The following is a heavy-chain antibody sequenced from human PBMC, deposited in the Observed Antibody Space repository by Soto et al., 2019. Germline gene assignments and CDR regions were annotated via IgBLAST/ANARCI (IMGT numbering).Heavy chain of an antibody. V-gene: IGHV3-30-3*01. CDR3: ARVRDGYNSDHPFDY. Sequence: QVQLVESGGGVVQPGRSLRLSCAASGFTFSSYAMHWVRQAPGKGLEWVAVISYDGSNKYYADSVKGRFTISRDNSKNTLYLQMNSLRAEDTAVYYCARVRDGYNSDHPFDYWGQGTLVTVSS. D-gene: IGHD5-12*01. CDR2: ISYDGSNK. J-gene: IGHJ4*02. CDR1: GFTFSSYA.